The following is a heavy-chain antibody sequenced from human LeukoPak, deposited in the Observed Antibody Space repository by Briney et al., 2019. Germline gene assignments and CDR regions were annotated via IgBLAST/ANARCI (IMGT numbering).Heavy chain of an antibody. J-gene: IGHJ2*01. Sequence: GGSLRLSCAASGFTFTSYAMSWLRPAPGGGREWGSGISGGGTTYYSHSEEWRFAISRENFKDAVDLQMDSLTAEDTAGYYCARGVPTPQGAWDFDPWGRGALVTVSS. D-gene: IGHD2-15*01. CDR2: ISGGGTT. CDR3: ARGVPTPQGAWDFDP. CDR1: GFTFTSYA. V-gene: IGHV3-23*01.